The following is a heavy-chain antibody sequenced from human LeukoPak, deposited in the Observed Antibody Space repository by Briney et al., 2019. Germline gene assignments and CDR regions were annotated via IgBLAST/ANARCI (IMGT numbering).Heavy chain of an antibody. Sequence: SGGSLRLSCAASGFTFSSYGMHWVRQAPGKGLEWVAVISYDGSNKYYADSVKGRFTISRDNSKNTLYLQMNSLRAEDTAVYYCAKDPYGSGSFDIWGQGTMVTVSS. CDR1: GFTFSSYG. CDR2: ISYDGSNK. V-gene: IGHV3-30*18. D-gene: IGHD3-10*01. J-gene: IGHJ3*02. CDR3: AKDPYGSGSFDI.